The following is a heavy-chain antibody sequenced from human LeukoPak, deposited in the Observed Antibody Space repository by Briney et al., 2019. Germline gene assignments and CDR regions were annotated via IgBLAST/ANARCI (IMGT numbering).Heavy chain of an antibody. V-gene: IGHV3-23*01. CDR1: GFTFSSYS. CDR2: ISGSGGST. CDR3: ATNPKYSCYY. D-gene: IGHD6-6*01. J-gene: IGHJ4*02. Sequence: GGSLRLSCTASGFTFSSYSMSWVRQAPGKGLEWLSAISGSGGSTYYADSVKGRFTISRDNSKNTLYLQMNSLRAEDTAVYYCATNPKYSCYYWGQGTLVTVSS.